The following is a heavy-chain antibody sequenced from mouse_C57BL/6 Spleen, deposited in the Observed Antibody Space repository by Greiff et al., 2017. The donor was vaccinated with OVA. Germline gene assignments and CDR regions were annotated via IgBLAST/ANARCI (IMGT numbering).Heavy chain of an antibody. J-gene: IGHJ4*01. V-gene: IGHV1-85*01. CDR3: ARLYYAMDY. Sequence: QVQLQQSGPELVKPGASVKLSCKASGYTFTSYDINWVKQRPGQGLARMGWIYTRDGSTKYNEKFKGKATLTVDTSSSTAYMELHSLTSEDSAVYFCARLYYAMDYWGQGTSVTVSS. CDR2: IYTRDGST. CDR1: GYTFTSYD.